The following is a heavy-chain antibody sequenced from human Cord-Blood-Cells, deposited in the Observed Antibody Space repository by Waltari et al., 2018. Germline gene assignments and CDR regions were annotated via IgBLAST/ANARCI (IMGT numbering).Heavy chain of an antibody. Sequence: QVQLQQWGAGLLKPSETLSLTCAVYGGSFSGYYWSWIRQPPGKGLEWIWEINHSGSTNYNPSLKSRVTISVDTSKNQFSLKLSSVTAADTAVYYCARGGSDYYGSGSYLHFDYWGQGTLVTVSS. V-gene: IGHV4-34*01. CDR1: GGSFSGYY. CDR3: ARGGSDYYGSGSYLHFDY. D-gene: IGHD3-10*01. J-gene: IGHJ4*02. CDR2: INHSGST.